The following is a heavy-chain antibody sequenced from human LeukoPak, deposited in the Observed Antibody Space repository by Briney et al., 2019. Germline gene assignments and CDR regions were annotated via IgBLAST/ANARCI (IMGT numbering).Heavy chain of an antibody. Sequence: GGSLRLSCAAPGFTFSSYWMSWVRQAPGKGLEWVANIKQDGSEKYYVDSVKGRFTISRDNAKNSLYLQMNSLRAEDTAVYYCASYGLGYCSSTSCYRFDYWGQGTLVTVSS. D-gene: IGHD2-2*01. CDR3: ASYGLGYCSSTSCYRFDY. CDR1: GFTFSSYW. J-gene: IGHJ4*02. CDR2: IKQDGSEK. V-gene: IGHV3-7*01.